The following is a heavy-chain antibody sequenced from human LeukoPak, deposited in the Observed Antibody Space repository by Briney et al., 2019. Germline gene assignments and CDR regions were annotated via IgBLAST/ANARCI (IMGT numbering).Heavy chain of an antibody. D-gene: IGHD4-17*01. CDR1: GFTFSSYG. J-gene: IGHJ4*02. CDR3: ARGFGGDYEFDY. Sequence: GGSLRLSCAASGFTFSSYGMHWVRQAPGKGLEWVAVIWYDGSNKYYADSVKGRFTISGDNSKNTLYLQMNSLRAEDTAVYYCARGFGGDYEFDYWGQGTLVTVSS. CDR2: IWYDGSNK. V-gene: IGHV3-33*08.